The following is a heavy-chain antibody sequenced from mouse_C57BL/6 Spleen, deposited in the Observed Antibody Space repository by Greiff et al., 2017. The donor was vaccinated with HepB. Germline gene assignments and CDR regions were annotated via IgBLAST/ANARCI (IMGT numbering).Heavy chain of an antibody. Sequence: QVQLKESGPGLVQPSQSLSITCTVSGFSLTSYGVHWVRQSPGKGLEWLGVIWSGGSTDYNAAFISRLSISKDNSKSQVFFKMNSLQADDTAIYYCASPTMVTTVYAMDYWGQGTSVTVSS. CDR3: ASPTMVTTVYAMDY. CDR1: GFSLTSYG. J-gene: IGHJ4*01. D-gene: IGHD2-9*01. V-gene: IGHV2-2*01. CDR2: IWSGGST.